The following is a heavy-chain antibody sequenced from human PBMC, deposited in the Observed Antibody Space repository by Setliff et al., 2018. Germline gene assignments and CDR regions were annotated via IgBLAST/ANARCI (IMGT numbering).Heavy chain of an antibody. Sequence: ASVKVSCKASGYTFTSYDINWVRQATGQGLEWMGWMNPNGGNTGYAQKFQGRVTMTRNTSISTAYMDLSSLRFEDTAVYYCARAQSWSGGPYYFDNWGQGTLVTVS. J-gene: IGHJ4*02. CDR1: GYTFTSYD. D-gene: IGHD3-3*01. CDR2: MNPNGGNT. V-gene: IGHV1-8*02. CDR3: ARAQSWSGGPYYFDN.